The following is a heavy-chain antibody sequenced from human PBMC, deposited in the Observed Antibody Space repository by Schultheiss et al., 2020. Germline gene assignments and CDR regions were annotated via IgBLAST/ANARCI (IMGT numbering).Heavy chain of an antibody. CDR1: GYSFTSYW. Sequence: GGSLRLSCKGSGYSFTSYWIGWVRQMPGKGLEWMGIIYPGDSDTRYSPSFQGQVTISADKSISTAYLQWSSLKASDTAMYYCARRGGGVRGPYYYYGMDVWGQGTTVTVS. J-gene: IGHJ6*02. V-gene: IGHV5-51*01. CDR2: IYPGDSDT. D-gene: IGHD3-16*01. CDR3: ARRGGGVRGPYYYYGMDV.